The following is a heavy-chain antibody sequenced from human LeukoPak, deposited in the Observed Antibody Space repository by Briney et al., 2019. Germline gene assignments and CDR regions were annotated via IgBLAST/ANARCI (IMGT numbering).Heavy chain of an antibody. Sequence: SETLSLTCTVSGGSISSYYWSWIRQPAGKGLEWIGRIYTSGGTNYNPSLKSRVTMSVDTSKNQFSLKLSSVTAADTAVYYCARDNRYYDILTGYQDDAFDIWGQGTMVTVSS. D-gene: IGHD3-9*01. CDR1: GGSISSYY. CDR3: ARDNRYYDILTGYQDDAFDI. V-gene: IGHV4-4*07. CDR2: IYTSGGT. J-gene: IGHJ3*02.